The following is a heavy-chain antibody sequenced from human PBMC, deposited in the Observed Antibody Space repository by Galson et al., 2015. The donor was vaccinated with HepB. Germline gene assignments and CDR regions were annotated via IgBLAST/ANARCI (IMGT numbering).Heavy chain of an antibody. J-gene: IGHJ5*02. V-gene: IGHV3-11*06. D-gene: IGHD4-11*01. CDR3: AREVGSNWSTGGWFDP. CDR1: GFTFSDYY. Sequence: SLRLSCAASGFTFSDYYMSWIRQAPGKGLEWVSYISYSSSYTNYADSVKGRFTISRDNAKNSLYLQMNSLRAEDTAMYYCAREVGSNWSTGGWFDPWGQGTLVTVSS. CDR2: ISYSSSYT.